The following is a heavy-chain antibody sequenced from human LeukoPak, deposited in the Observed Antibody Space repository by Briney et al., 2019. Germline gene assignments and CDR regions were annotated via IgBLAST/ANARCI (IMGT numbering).Heavy chain of an antibody. D-gene: IGHD3-10*01. J-gene: IGHJ4*02. CDR1: GFTFGDYV. CDR2: IRTKAYGGTT. Sequence: PGRSLRLSCTASGFTFGDYVMSWVRQAPGKGLEWVGFIRTKAYGGTTQYAASVKGRFTISRDDSINVAYLEMNSLRTEDTAMYYCTRGLSYYASGSYLYWGQGTLVTVSS. V-gene: IGHV3-49*04. CDR3: TRGLSYYASGSYLY.